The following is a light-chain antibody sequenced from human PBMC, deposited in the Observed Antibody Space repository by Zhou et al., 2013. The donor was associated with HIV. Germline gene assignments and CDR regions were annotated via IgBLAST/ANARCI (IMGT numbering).Light chain of an antibody. CDR1: QGISNY. J-gene: IGKJ4*01. CDR2: HVS. Sequence: DIQMTQSPSSLSASVGDRVTITCRASQGISNYLSWYQQKPGKVPKLLIYHVSNLQHGVAPRFNGSGSGTDFTLTIASLKPEDFAAYYCQQTYSVHVTFGGGTKV. V-gene: IGKV1-27*01. CDR3: QQTYSVHVT.